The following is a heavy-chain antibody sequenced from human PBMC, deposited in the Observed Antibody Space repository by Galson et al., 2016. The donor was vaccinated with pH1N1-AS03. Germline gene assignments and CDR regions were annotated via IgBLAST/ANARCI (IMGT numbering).Heavy chain of an antibody. CDR2: IDWDDDK. CDR1: GFSLDTSGMR. V-gene: IGHV2-70*04. Sequence: PALVKPTQTLTLTCTFSGFSLDTSGMRVSWIRQPPGKALEWLGRIDWDDDKFYSQSLKTRLTISKDTSKNQVVLTMTNMDPVDTATYYCARIDGYDFWSGYFDYWGQGALVTVSS. J-gene: IGHJ4*02. CDR3: ARIDGYDFWSGYFDY. D-gene: IGHD3-3*01.